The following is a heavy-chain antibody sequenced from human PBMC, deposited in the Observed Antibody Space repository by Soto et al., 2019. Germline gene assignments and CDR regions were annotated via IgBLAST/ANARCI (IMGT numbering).Heavy chain of an antibody. J-gene: IGHJ6*02. CDR3: AKDVLLRFLECLGYYGMDV. Sequence: GGSLRLSCAASGFIFSSYGMHWVRQAPGKGLEWVAVISYDGSNKYYADSVKGRFTISRDNSKNTLYLQMNSLRAEDTAVYYCAKDVLLRFLECLGYYGMDVWGQGTTVTVSS. CDR1: GFIFSSYG. V-gene: IGHV3-30*18. CDR2: ISYDGSNK. D-gene: IGHD3-3*01.